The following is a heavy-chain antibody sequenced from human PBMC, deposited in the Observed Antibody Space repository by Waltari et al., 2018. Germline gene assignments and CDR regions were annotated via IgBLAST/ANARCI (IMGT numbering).Heavy chain of an antibody. CDR3: RWSFDY. CDR2: IRSKAYGGTT. J-gene: IGHJ4*02. V-gene: IGHV3-49*03. CDR1: TFGDYA. D-gene: IGHD2-15*01. Sequence: TFGDYAMSWFRQAPGKGLEWVGFIRSKAYGGTTEYAASVKGRFTISRDDSKSIAYLQMNSLKTEDTAEYYARWSFDYWGQGTLVTVSS.